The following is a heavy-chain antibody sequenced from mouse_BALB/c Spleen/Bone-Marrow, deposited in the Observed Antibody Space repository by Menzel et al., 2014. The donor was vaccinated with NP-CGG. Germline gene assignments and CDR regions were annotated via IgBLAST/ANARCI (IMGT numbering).Heavy chain of an antibody. Sequence: QVQLQQPGAELMKPGASVKISCKATGYTFSSYWIEWVKQRPGHGLEWIGEILPGSGSTNYNEKFKGKATFTADTSSNTAYMQLSSLTSEDSAVYYCARGLWLRRSYYAMDYWGQGTSVTVSS. J-gene: IGHJ4*01. CDR3: ARGLWLRRSYYAMDY. V-gene: IGHV1-9*01. D-gene: IGHD2-2*01. CDR1: GYTFSSYW. CDR2: ILPGSGST.